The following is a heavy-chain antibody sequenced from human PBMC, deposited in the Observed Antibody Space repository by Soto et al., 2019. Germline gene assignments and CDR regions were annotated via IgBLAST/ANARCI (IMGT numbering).Heavy chain of an antibody. D-gene: IGHD2-2*02. V-gene: IGHV1-69*04. J-gene: IGHJ5*02. Sequence: SVKVSCKASGGTFSSYTISWVRQAPGQGLEWMGRIIPILGIANYAQKFQGRVTITADKSTSTAYMELSSLRSEDTAVYYCARDKDIVVVPAAIGWFDPWGQGTLVTVSS. CDR1: GGTFSSYT. CDR3: ARDKDIVVVPAAIGWFDP. CDR2: IIPILGIA.